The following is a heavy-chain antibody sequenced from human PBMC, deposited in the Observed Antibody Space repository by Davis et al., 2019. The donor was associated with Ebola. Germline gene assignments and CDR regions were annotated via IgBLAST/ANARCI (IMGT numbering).Heavy chain of an antibody. Sequence: ESLKISCAASGFTFSNAWMSWIRQPPGKGLEWIGEINHSGSTNYNPSLKSRVTRSVDTSKNQFSLKLSSVTAADTAVYYCARGGNPSLYGSGSYYTYYYYYYMDVWGKGTTVTVSS. D-gene: IGHD3-10*01. CDR1: GFTFSNAW. V-gene: IGHV4-34*01. J-gene: IGHJ6*03. CDR2: INHSGST. CDR3: ARGGNPSLYGSGSYYTYYYYYYMDV.